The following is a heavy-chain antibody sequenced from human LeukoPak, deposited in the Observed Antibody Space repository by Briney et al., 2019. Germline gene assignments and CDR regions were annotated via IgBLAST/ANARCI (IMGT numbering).Heavy chain of an antibody. CDR3: ARLLGATRGNLFDS. CDR2: INHSGST. CDR1: GGSFSGYY. V-gene: IGHV4-34*01. J-gene: IGHJ4*02. Sequence: SETLSLTCAVYGGSFSGYYCSWIRQPPGEGLEWSGEINHSGSTNYNPSLTSRVTMSVDTSKTQFSLRLPSVNAPGMAVYYCARLLGATRGNLFDSWGQGTLVTVSS. D-gene: IGHD3-10*01.